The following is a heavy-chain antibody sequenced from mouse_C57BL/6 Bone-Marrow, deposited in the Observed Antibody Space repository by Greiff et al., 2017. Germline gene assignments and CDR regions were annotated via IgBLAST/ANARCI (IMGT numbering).Heavy chain of an antibody. CDR2: INPSSGYT. CDR1: GYTFTSYW. CDR3: AIYDYGFAY. J-gene: IGHJ3*01. Sequence: QVHVKQSGAELAKPGASVKLSCKASGYTFTSYWMHWVKQRPGQGLEWIGYINPSSGYTKYIQKFKDKATLTADKSSSTAYMQLSSLTYEDSAVYYCAIYDYGFAYWGQGTLVTVSA. V-gene: IGHV1-7*01. D-gene: IGHD2-4*01.